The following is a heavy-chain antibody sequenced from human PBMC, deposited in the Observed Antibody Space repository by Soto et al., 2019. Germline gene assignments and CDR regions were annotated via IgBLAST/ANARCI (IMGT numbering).Heavy chain of an antibody. CDR2: ISSDGSNK. Sequence: GGSLIVSCAASGFTFSSYGMHWVRQAPGKGLEWVAVISSDGSNKYYADSVKGRFTISRDNSKNTLYLQMTSMSAEETAVSYFEKEGDYYDSPGPFEISGQGRIV. CDR1: GFTFSSYG. CDR3: EKEGDYYDSPGPFEI. J-gene: IGHJ3*02. D-gene: IGHD3-22*01. V-gene: IGHV3-30*18.